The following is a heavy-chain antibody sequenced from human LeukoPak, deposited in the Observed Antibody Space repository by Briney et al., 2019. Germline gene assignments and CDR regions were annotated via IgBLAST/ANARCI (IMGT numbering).Heavy chain of an antibody. CDR3: AKDLYTSRYACCFDY. D-gene: IGHD6-13*01. CDR2: VSGGGSST. CDR1: GFTFSNYA. Sequence: GGSLRLSCVASGFTFSNYAMYCVRQAPGKGLEWVSGVSGGGSSTYYADSVKGRFTISRDNSKNMLYLQMNSLRAEDTAVYYCAKDLYTSRYACCFDYWGQGTLVTVSS. J-gene: IGHJ4*02. V-gene: IGHV3-23*01.